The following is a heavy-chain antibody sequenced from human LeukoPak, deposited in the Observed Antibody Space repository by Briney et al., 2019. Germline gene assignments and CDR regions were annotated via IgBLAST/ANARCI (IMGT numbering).Heavy chain of an antibody. Sequence: ASVKVSCKASRYTFTSYYIHWVRQAPGQGLEWMGIINPSGGSTTYAQKFQRRVTMTRDTSTSTVYMELSSLRAEDTAVYYCARDTEDFDHWGQGTLVTVSS. V-gene: IGHV1-46*01. J-gene: IGHJ4*02. CDR3: ARDTEDFDH. CDR2: INPSGGST. CDR1: RYTFTSYY.